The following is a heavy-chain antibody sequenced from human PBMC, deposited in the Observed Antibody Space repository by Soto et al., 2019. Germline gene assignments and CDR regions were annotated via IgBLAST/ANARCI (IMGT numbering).Heavy chain of an antibody. CDR2: IYYSGST. Sequence: TSETLSLTCTVSGGSISSYYWSWIRQPPGKGLEWIGYIYYSGSTNYNPSLKSRVTISVDTSKNQFSLKLSSVTAADTAVYYCARFTAAARGAYFQHWGQGTLVTVSS. V-gene: IGHV4-59*01. CDR1: GGSISSYY. D-gene: IGHD6-13*01. CDR3: ARFTAAARGAYFQH. J-gene: IGHJ1*01.